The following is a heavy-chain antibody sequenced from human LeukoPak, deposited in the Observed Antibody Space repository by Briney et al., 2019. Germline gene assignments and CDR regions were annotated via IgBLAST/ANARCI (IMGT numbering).Heavy chain of an antibody. J-gene: IGHJ4*02. Sequence: PGGSLRLSCAASGFTFSSYAMHWVRQAPGKGLEWVAVISYDGSNKYYADSVKGRFTISRDNSKNTLYLQMNSLRAEDTAVYYCARDLKINYNSGWYSFDYWGQGILVTVSS. CDR3: ARDLKINYNSGWYSFDY. CDR2: ISYDGSNK. D-gene: IGHD6-19*01. CDR1: GFTFSSYA. V-gene: IGHV3-30-3*01.